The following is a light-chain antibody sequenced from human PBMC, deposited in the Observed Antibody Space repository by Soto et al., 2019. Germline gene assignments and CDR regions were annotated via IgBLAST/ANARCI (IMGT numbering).Light chain of an antibody. J-gene: IGLJ1*01. Sequence: QSALTQPASVSGSPGQSITISCTGTSSDVGGYNYVSWYQLHPGKAPKLMISEVTNRPSGISGRFSASKSGLTASLTISGLQPEDEADYYCSSFTSNRIYVFGPGTKLTVL. CDR3: SSFTSNRIYV. CDR1: SSDVGGYNY. V-gene: IGLV2-14*01. CDR2: EVT.